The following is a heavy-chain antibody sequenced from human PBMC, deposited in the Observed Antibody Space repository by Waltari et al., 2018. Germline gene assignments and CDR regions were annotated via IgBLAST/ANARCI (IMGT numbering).Heavy chain of an antibody. CDR2: ISRGGRT. D-gene: IGHD7-27*01. J-gene: IGHJ4*01. Sequence: EVQRLESGGGLVERGGSLRLSCAASGFTFRSSAVRWFRQAPGKGLEWVSVISRGGRTYSPAAGKCRFPISRDNCKNALYLQSNSLIAADTAVYYFAKDLTGTIFAYSRHGTLVTVSS. V-gene: IGHV3-23*03. CDR1: GFTFRSSA. CDR3: AKDLTGTIFAY.